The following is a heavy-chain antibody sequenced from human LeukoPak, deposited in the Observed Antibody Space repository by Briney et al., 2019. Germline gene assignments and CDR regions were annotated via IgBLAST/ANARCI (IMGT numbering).Heavy chain of an antibody. CDR2: ISGSGGST. CDR1: GFTFSSYG. V-gene: IGHV3-23*01. J-gene: IGHJ4*02. D-gene: IGHD5-18*01. Sequence: GGSLRHSCAASGFTFSSYGMSWVRQAPGKGLEWVSAISGSGGSTYYADSVKGRFTISRDNSKNTLYLQMNSLRAEDTAVYYCARRGGWIQLWLRDYGYYFDYWGQGTLVTVSS. CDR3: ARRGGWIQLWLRDYGYYFDY.